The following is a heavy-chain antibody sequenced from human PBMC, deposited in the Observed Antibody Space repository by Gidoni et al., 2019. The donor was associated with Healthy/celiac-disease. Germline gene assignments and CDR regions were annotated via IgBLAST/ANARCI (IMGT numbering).Heavy chain of an antibody. Sequence: QAQLVVSGGGVVQPGRSLRLSCAASGFTFSSYGIHWVRHAPGKGLGWVAVISYDGSNKYYADSVKGRFTISRDNSKNTLYLQMNSLRAEDTAVYYCARSGLAYCGGDCYSPYYFDYWGQGTLVTVSS. D-gene: IGHD2-21*02. CDR2: ISYDGSNK. V-gene: IGHV3-30*03. CDR1: GFTFSSYG. CDR3: ARSGLAYCGGDCYSPYYFDY. J-gene: IGHJ4*02.